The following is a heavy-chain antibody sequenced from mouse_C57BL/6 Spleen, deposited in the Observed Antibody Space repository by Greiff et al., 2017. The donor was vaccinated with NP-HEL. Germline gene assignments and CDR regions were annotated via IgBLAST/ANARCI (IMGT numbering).Heavy chain of an antibody. Sequence: EVQLVESGGGLVQPGGSLKLSCAASGFTFSDYYMYWVRQTPEKRLEWVAYISNGGGSTYYPDTVKGRFTISRDNAKNTLYLQMSRLKSEDTAMYYCARHAGDYLDYWGQGTTLTVSS. V-gene: IGHV5-12*01. CDR1: GFTFSDYY. CDR2: ISNGGGST. J-gene: IGHJ2*01. D-gene: IGHD2-13*01. CDR3: ARHAGDYLDY.